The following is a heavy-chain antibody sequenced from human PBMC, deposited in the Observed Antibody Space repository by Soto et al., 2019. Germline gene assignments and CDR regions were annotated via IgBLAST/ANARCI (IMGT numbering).Heavy chain of an antibody. CDR2: VNPNNGDT. Sequence: QVQLVQSGAELKKPGASVKVSCKASGYTFSNYDMNWVRQATGQGPEWIGWVNPNNGDTGYAQKCQGRVTLTTDISTTTAYMELTSLRSEDTAIYYCAKVSRQGSAIDFDYWGQGTLITVSS. D-gene: IGHD3-10*01. CDR3: AKVSRQGSAIDFDY. J-gene: IGHJ4*02. CDR1: GYTFSNYD. V-gene: IGHV1-8*01.